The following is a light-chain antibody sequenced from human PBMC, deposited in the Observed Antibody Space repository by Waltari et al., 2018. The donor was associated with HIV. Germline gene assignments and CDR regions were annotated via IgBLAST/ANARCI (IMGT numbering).Light chain of an antibody. CDR1: QGV. CDR3: QQYNDWPLT. V-gene: IGKV3-15*01. J-gene: IGKJ4*01. Sequence: EVVMTQSPATLSVSPGERATLSCRASQGVSPRLLIYGASTRATGIPARFSGSGAGTEFTLTISGLQSEDFAVYYCQQYNDWPLTFGGGTKVEIK. CDR2: GAS.